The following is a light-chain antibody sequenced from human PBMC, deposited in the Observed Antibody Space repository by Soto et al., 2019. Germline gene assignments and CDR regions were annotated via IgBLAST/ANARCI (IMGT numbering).Light chain of an antibody. Sequence: EIVLTQSPGTLSLSPGERATLSCRASQSVSHSYLAWYQQKPGQAPRLLIYGASNRATGIPDRFSGSGSGTDFTLTIRKMEPEDFAVYYCQQYGSLSWTFGQGTRVEIK. CDR2: GAS. J-gene: IGKJ1*01. CDR3: QQYGSLSWT. CDR1: QSVSHSY. V-gene: IGKV3-20*01.